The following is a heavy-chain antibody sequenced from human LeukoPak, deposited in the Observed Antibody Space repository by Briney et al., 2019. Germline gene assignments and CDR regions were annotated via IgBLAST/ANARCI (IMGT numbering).Heavy chain of an antibody. CDR2: IWYDGSNK. CDR3: ASAYKYSTLLDI. J-gene: IGHJ3*02. CDR1: GFTFSSYG. Sequence: GGSLRLSCAASGFTFSSYGMHWVRQAPGKGLEWVAVIWYDGSNKYYADSVKGRFTISRDNSKNTLYLQMNSLRTEDTAVYYCASAYKYSTLLDIWGQGTMVTVSS. V-gene: IGHV3-33*01. D-gene: IGHD6-6*01.